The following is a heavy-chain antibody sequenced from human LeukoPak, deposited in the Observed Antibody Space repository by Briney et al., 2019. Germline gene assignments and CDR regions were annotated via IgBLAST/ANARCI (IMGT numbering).Heavy chain of an antibody. CDR2: IFYTGST. CDR3: ARINSGHYSLDS. V-gene: IGHV4-61*01. CDR1: GGSVTSGSFH. J-gene: IGHJ4*02. D-gene: IGHD3-22*01. Sequence: QTLSLTCTVSGGSVTSGSFHWSWIRQSPGKGLEYIGYIFYTGSTNYNPSLKSRLTISVDTSKNQFSLKLTSVTAADTAVYYCARINSGHYSLDSWGQGTLVTVSS.